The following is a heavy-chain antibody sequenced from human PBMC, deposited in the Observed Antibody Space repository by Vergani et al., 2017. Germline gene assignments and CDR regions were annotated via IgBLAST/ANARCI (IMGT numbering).Heavy chain of an antibody. CDR2: IKNTGDST. CDR1: GFTFISHA. Sequence: EVQLLQSEGAVVQPGGSLRLSCVASGFTFISHAMSWVRQGHGQGLEWVSSIKNTGDSTHYADSVKGRFTISRDNSKNTLYLQMNSLRVEDTAVYYCAKANPRNSGYDYLYYYHAMDVGGQGTTVTVSS. J-gene: IGHJ6*02. D-gene: IGHD5-12*01. CDR3: AKANPRNSGYDYLYYYHAMDV. V-gene: IGHV3-23*01.